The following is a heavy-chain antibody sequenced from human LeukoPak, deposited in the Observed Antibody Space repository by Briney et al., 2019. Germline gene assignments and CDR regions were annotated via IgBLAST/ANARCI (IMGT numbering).Heavy chain of an antibody. Sequence: SETLSLTCTVSGVSVSVRNYYWGWIRQPPGKGLEWIGNIYYSGSTYHNPSLKSRVTISVDTSKNQFSLKLSSVTAADTAVYYCACLPFDWGYFDYWGQGTLVTVSS. CDR2: IYYSGST. V-gene: IGHV4-39*01. CDR3: ACLPFDWGYFDY. CDR1: GVSVSVRNYY. D-gene: IGHD7-27*01. J-gene: IGHJ4*02.